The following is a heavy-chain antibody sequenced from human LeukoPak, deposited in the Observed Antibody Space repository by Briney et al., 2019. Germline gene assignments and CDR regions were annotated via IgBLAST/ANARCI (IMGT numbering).Heavy chain of an antibody. J-gene: IGHJ3*02. CDR2: INQDGSEK. CDR1: GFTFRSHR. Sequence: AGGSLRLSCAASGFTFRSHRMSWVRQAPGKGLEWVANINQDGSEKYSVDSVKGRFTISRDNAKNSLYLQMNSLRAEDTAVYYCARDSEYSSSFAFDIWGQGTMLTVSS. CDR3: ARDSEYSSSFAFDI. V-gene: IGHV3-7*01. D-gene: IGHD6-13*01.